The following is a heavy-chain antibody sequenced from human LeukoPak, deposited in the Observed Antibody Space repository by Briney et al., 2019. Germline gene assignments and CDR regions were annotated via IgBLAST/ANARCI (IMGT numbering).Heavy chain of an antibody. Sequence: SETLSLTCTVSGGSISSYYWSWIRQPPGKGLEWIGRTYIGGDTNYNPSLKSRVTISLDTSKNQISLRLSSVTAADTAVYYCARDPRGVKAILGAFDIWGQGTTVTVSS. V-gene: IGHV4-4*08. J-gene: IGHJ3*02. D-gene: IGHD2-21*01. CDR1: GGSISSYY. CDR3: ARDPRGVKAILGAFDI. CDR2: TYIGGDT.